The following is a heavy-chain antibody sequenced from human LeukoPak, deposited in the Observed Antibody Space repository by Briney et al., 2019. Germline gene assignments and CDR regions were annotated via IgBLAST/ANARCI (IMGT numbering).Heavy chain of an antibody. J-gene: IGHJ5*02. V-gene: IGHV3-48*01. CDR2: ISSSSSTI. CDR1: GFTFSSYS. CDR3: ARGSASPGFDP. Sequence: GGSLRLSCAASGFTFSSYSMNWVRQAPGKGLEWVSYISSSSSTIYYADSVKGQFTMSRDNAKNSLYLQMSSLRAEDTAVYYCARGSASPGFDPWGQGTLVTVSS.